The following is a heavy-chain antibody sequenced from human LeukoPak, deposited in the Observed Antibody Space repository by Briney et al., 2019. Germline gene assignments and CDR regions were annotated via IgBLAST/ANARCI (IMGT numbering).Heavy chain of an antibody. CDR2: IIPIFGTA. CDR1: GGTFSSYA. V-gene: IGHV1-69*13. CDR3: ARGVPYYYYYGMDV. Sequence: SVKVSCKASGGTFSSYAISWVRQAPGQGLEWMGGIIPIFGTANYAQKFQGRVTITADESTSTAYMELSNLRSEDTAVYYCARGVPYYYYYGMDVWGQGTTVTVSS. J-gene: IGHJ6*02.